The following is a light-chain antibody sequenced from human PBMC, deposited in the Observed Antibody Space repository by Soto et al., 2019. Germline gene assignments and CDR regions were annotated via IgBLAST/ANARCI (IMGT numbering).Light chain of an antibody. CDR3: QQYKSFSPWT. J-gene: IGKJ1*01. CDR2: DAS. V-gene: IGKV1-5*01. CDR1: QSIGSW. Sequence: DIQMTQSPSTLSASIGDRVTITCRASQSIGSWLAWYQQKPGKAPKLLIYDASSLESGVPSRFSGSGSGTEFTLTISSLQPDDFATYYCQQYKSFSPWTFGQGTKVDIK.